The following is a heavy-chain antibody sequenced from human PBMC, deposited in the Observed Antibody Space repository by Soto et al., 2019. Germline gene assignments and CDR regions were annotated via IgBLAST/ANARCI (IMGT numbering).Heavy chain of an antibody. Sequence: QVQLQESGPGLVKPSETLSLTCTVSGGSVSSGSYYWSWIRQPPGKGLEWIGYIYYSGSTNSTPYLQRRATIAVDTSKNQFSLKLSSVTAGDTAVYYCARSSSSSVLGWFATKPDNWFDPWGQGTLVTVSS. V-gene: IGHV4-61*01. CDR2: IYYSGST. J-gene: IGHJ5*02. CDR1: GGSVSSGSYY. CDR3: ARSSSSSVLGWFATKPDNWFDP. D-gene: IGHD6-6*01.